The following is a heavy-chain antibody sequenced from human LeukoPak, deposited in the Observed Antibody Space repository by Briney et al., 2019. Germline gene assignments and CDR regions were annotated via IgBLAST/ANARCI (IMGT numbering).Heavy chain of an antibody. CDR1: GYTFTGYY. V-gene: IGHV1-2*02. Sequence: GASVKVSGKASGYTFTGYYMHWVRQAPGQGLEWMGWINPNSGGTNYAQKFQGRVTMTRDTSISTAYMELSRLRPDDTAVYYCVRGTHSWYYFDYWGQGTLVTVSS. CDR3: VRGTHSWYYFDY. CDR2: INPNSGGT. D-gene: IGHD6-13*01. J-gene: IGHJ4*02.